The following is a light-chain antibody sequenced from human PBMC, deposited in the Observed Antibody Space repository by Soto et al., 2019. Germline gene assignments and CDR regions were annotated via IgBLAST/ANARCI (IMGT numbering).Light chain of an antibody. CDR1: QSISSY. CDR3: QHSYNTPRT. V-gene: IGKV1-39*01. J-gene: IGKJ1*01. CDR2: GAS. Sequence: DIKMTQSPSSLSASVGDRVTITCRASQSISSYLNWYQQKPGKAPKLLIYGASSLQSEVPSRFSGSGSGTDFTLTISSLQPEDFATYYCQHSYNTPRTFGQGTKVEIK.